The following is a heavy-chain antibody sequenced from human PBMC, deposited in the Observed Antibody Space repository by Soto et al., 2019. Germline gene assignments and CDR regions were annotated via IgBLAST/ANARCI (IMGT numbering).Heavy chain of an antibody. CDR2: TYYRSKWYN. CDR1: GDSVSSNSAA. D-gene: IGHD2-2*02. CDR3: ARDQVVPAAIGQKTYNWFDP. V-gene: IGHV6-1*01. J-gene: IGHJ5*02. Sequence: SRTLSLTCDISGDSVSSNSAAWNWIRQSPSRGLEWLGRTYYRSKWYNDYAVSVKSRITINPDTSKNQFSLQLNSVTPEDTAVYYCARDQVVPAAIGQKTYNWFDPWGQGTLVTVSS.